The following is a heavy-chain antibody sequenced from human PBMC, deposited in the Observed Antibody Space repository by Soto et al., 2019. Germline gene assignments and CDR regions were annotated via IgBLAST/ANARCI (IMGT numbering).Heavy chain of an antibody. CDR1: GFTFSTYA. CDR2: ISGSGSDR. J-gene: IGHJ6*03. V-gene: IGHV3-23*01. Sequence: EVQVLESGGGLVQPGGSLRLSCVASGFTFSTYAMNWVRQAPGKGLEWVSGISGSGSDRYYADSVRGRFTISRDNSNNTLNLQMDSLIADDTAIYYCTNSPRSYYYYMDVWGKGTTVTVSS. D-gene: IGHD3-10*01. CDR3: TNSPRSYYYYMDV.